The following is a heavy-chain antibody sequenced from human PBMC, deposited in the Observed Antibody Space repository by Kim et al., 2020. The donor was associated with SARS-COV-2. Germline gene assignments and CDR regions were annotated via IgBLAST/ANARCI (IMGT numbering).Heavy chain of an antibody. V-gene: IGHV1-18*01. D-gene: IGHD3-22*01. J-gene: IGHJ5*02. CDR1: GYTFTSYG. CDR2: ISAYNGNT. CDR3: ARVEYGYYDSSGYYVNWFDP. Sequence: ASVKVSCKASGYTFTSYGISWVRQAPGQGLEWMGWISAYNGNTNYAQKLQGRVTMTTDTSTSTAYMELRSLRSDDTAVYYCARVEYGYYDSSGYYVNWFDPWGQGTLVTVSS.